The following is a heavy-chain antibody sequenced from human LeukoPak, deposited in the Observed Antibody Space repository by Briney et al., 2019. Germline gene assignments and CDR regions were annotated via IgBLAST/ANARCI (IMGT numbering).Heavy chain of an antibody. J-gene: IGHJ6*03. D-gene: IGHD3-10*01. CDR2: IYNNGST. CDR1: GGSISIDY. CDR3: ARDLWFGTTEYFMDV. V-gene: IGHV4-59*01. Sequence: SETLSLTCTVSGGSISIDYWTWTRHPPRMGLGWIGYIYNNGSTNYNPAHKRRVTISVDTSKNQFSLKLSSVTAADTAVYYCARDLWFGTTEYFMDVWGKGTPVTVSS.